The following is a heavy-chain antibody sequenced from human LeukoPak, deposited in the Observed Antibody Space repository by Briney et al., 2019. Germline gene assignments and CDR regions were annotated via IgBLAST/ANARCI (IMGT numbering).Heavy chain of an antibody. D-gene: IGHD3-22*01. CDR1: GYTFTAYY. V-gene: IGHV1-2*02. CDR2: INPNSGGT. Sequence: ASVKVSPKASGYTFTAYYIHCVRRAPGQGLEWMGWINPNSGGTNYEQKFQGGVTMPRHSSISTAYMELRRLRSDDTAVYYCARGGEAHYYCTSTYYYRLLWGEGPLVSVSS. CDR3: ARGGEAHYYCTSTYYYRLL. J-gene: IGHJ4*02.